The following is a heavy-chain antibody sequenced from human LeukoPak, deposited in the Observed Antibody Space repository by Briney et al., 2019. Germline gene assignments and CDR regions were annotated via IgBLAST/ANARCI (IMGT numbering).Heavy chain of an antibody. D-gene: IGHD6-19*01. CDR3: ARGRAGVYYYYMDV. CDR2: ISSSGSTI. J-gene: IGHJ6*03. Sequence: GGSLRLSCAASGFTFSSYEMNWVRQAPGKGLEWVSYISSSGSTIYYADSVKGRFTISRDNAKNSLYLQMNSLRAEDTAVYYCARGRAGVYYYYMDVWGKGTTVTISS. CDR1: GFTFSSYE. V-gene: IGHV3-48*03.